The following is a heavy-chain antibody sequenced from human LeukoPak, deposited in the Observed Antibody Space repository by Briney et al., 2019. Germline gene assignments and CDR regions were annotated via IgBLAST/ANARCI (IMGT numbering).Heavy chain of an antibody. J-gene: IGHJ4*02. V-gene: IGHV3-30-3*01. CDR3: ARVTRPIIAVAGPLDY. D-gene: IGHD6-19*01. CDR2: ISYDGSNK. CDR1: GFTFSSYA. Sequence: GGSLRPSCAASGFTFSSYAMHWVRQAPGKGLEWVAVISYDGSNKYYADSVKGRFTISRDNSKNTLYLQMNSLRAEDTAVYYCARVTRPIIAVAGPLDYWGQGTLVTVSS.